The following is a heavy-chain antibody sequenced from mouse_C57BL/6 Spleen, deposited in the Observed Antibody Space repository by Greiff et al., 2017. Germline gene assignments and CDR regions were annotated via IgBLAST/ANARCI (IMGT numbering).Heavy chain of an antibody. D-gene: IGHD1-1*01. CDR3: ARRITTVVGGYYFDY. Sequence: EVQLVESGGDFVKPGGSLKLSCAAPGFTFSSYGMSWVRQTPDKRLEWVVTISSGGSYTYYPDSVKGRFTISRDNAKNTLYLQMSRLKPEDTAVYYCARRITTVVGGYYFDYWGQGTTLTVSS. CDR2: ISSGGSYT. J-gene: IGHJ2*01. V-gene: IGHV5-6*01. CDR1: GFTFSSYG.